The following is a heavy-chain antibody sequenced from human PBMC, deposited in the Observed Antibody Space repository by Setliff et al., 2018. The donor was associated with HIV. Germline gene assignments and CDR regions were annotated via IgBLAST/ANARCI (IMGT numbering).Heavy chain of an antibody. J-gene: IGHJ4*02. Sequence: SVKVSCKASGFTFTGSAVQWMRQARGQRPEWIGWIVVGSGKTEYAQKFQERVTITRDMSTSTAYMELRSLRYDDTAVYYCVADGHGSGWRSDYWGQGTLVTVPQ. V-gene: IGHV1-58*01. CDR1: GFTFTGSA. D-gene: IGHD6-19*01. CDR2: IVVGSGKT. CDR3: VADGHGSGWRSDY.